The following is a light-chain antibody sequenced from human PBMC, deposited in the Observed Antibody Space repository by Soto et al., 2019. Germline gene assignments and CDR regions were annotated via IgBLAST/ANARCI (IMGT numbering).Light chain of an antibody. CDR1: QSFRGL. CDR3: QQRSNWPRT. CDR2: DAS. V-gene: IGKV3-11*01. J-gene: IGKJ1*01. Sequence: EVVLTQSPVTLSLSPGERATLSCRASQSFRGLLAWYQQKPGQAPRLLIYDASNRATGIPARFSGSGSGTDFTLTISSLEPEDFAVYYCQQRSNWPRTFGQGTKVVIK.